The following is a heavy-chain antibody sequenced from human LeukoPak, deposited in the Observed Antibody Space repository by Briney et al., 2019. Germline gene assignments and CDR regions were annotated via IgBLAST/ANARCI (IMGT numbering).Heavy chain of an antibody. D-gene: IGHD5-24*01. CDR2: LSGSGDRT. CDR1: GFTFSTYG. CDR3: AKDDGWVQYAN. V-gene: IGHV3-23*01. Sequence: GGSLRLSCAASGFTFSTYGMSWVRQAPGKGLEWLSALSGSGDRTYYADSVKGRFTISRDNSKNTLYLQMNSLRVEDTAVYYCAKDDGWVQYANWGQGTLVTVSS. J-gene: IGHJ4*02.